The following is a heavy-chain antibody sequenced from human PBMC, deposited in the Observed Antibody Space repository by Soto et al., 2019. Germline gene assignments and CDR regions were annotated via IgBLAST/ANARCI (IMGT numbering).Heavy chain of an antibody. D-gene: IGHD3-10*01. V-gene: IGHV1-3*04. Sequence: ASVKVSCKASGYIFTSYAVHWVRQAPGQCLEWMGWINTGNGNTKYSQKFQGRVTITRDTSASTVYMELNSLTSEDTAVYYCAREDGGGPLDYWGRGTLVTVSS. CDR1: GYIFTSYA. CDR3: AREDGGGPLDY. CDR2: INTGNGNT. J-gene: IGHJ4*02.